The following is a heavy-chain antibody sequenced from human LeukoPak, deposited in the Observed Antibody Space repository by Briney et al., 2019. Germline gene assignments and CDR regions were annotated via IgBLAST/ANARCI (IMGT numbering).Heavy chain of an antibody. CDR3: AKDHDSSGYVD. J-gene: IGHJ4*02. Sequence: PGGSLRLSCAASGFTFSSYAISWVRQAPGKGLEWVSAISGSGGSTYYADSVKRRFTISRDNSKNTLYLQMNSLRAEDTAVYYCAKDHDSSGYVDWGQGTLVTVSS. D-gene: IGHD3-22*01. CDR1: GFTFSSYA. V-gene: IGHV3-23*01. CDR2: ISGSGGST.